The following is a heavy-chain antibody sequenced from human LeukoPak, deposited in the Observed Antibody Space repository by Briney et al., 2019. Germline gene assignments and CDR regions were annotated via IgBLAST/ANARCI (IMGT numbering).Heavy chain of an antibody. D-gene: IGHD3-22*01. J-gene: IGHJ1*01. Sequence: GGSLRLSCAASGFTLSNHWMIWVRQAPGKGLQWVANIKTDGSEKYYVDSVKGRFTISRDNAKNSLYLQMNSLRAEDTAVYYCATYSSLNRREFQYWGQGTLLTVSS. CDR2: IKTDGSEK. CDR3: ATYSSLNRREFQY. CDR1: GFTLSNHW. V-gene: IGHV3-7*01.